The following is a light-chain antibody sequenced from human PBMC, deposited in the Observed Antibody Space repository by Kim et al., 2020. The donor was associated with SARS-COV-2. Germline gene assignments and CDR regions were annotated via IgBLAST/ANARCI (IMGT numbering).Light chain of an antibody. CDR2: EVS. CDR1: GSDVDGYNY. V-gene: IGLV2-8*01. J-gene: IGLJ2*01. CDR3: SSYAGSNNLV. Sequence: GQSVTISCTGTGSDVDGYNYVSWYQQHPGKAPKLMIYEVSKRPSGVPDRFSGSKSGNTASLTVSGLQAEDEADYYCSSYAGSNNLVFGGGTQLTVL.